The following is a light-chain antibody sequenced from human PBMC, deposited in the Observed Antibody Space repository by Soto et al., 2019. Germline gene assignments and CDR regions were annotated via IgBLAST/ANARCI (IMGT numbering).Light chain of an antibody. CDR3: SSYTTSSTRV. Sequence: QSVLTQPASVSGSPGQSITISCTGTSSDIGSYNYVSWYQQHPGKAPKLIICDVSNRPSGVSNRFSGSKSGNTASLTISGLQADDEADYYCSSYTTSSTRVFGGGTQLTVL. J-gene: IGLJ2*01. CDR1: SSDIGSYNY. CDR2: DVS. V-gene: IGLV2-14*01.